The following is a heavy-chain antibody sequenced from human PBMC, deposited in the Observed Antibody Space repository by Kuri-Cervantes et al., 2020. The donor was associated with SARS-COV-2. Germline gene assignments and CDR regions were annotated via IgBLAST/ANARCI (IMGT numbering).Heavy chain of an antibody. CDR2: ISFDGTNR. J-gene: IGHJ4*02. Sequence: GGSLRLSCAASGFTFSSYAIHWVRQAPGKGLEWVAVISFDGTNRFYAESVKGRFTISRDNSKNTLYLQTNSLRAEDTAIYYCAKVILNSDSSTLGRFDFWGLGTLVTVSS. CDR3: AKVILNSDSSTLGRFDF. CDR1: GFTFSSYA. V-gene: IGHV3-30*04. D-gene: IGHD6-13*01.